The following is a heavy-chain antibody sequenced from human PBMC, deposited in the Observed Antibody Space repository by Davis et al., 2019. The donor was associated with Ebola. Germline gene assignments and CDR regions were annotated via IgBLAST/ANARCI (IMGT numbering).Heavy chain of an antibody. CDR1: GGSISSYY. Sequence: MPGGSLRLSCTVSGGSISSYYWSWIRQPAGKGLEWIGRIYTSGSTNYNPSLKSRVTMSVDTSKNQFSLKLSSVTAADTAVYYCARGYRRYYDQRYGMDVWGQGTTVTVSS. D-gene: IGHD3-3*01. V-gene: IGHV4-4*07. CDR2: IYTSGST. J-gene: IGHJ6*02. CDR3: ARGYRRYYDQRYGMDV.